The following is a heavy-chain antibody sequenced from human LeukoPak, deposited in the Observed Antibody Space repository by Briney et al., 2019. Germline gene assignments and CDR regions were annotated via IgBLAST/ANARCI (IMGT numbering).Heavy chain of an antibody. CDR3: VRDLVATIDHYYYGRDV. V-gene: IGHV4-61*01. CDR1: GGSVSSGSYY. D-gene: IGHD5-12*01. Sequence: SETLSLTCIVSGGSVSSGSYYWSWIRQPPGKGLEWIGYIYNSVRTNYSPSLKSRVTISVDTSKNQLSLKLSSVTAADTAVYFCVRDLVATIDHYYYGRDVWGQGTTVTVSS. J-gene: IGHJ6*02. CDR2: IYNSVRT.